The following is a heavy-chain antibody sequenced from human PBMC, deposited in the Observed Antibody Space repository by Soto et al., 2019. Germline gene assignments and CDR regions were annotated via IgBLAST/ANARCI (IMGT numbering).Heavy chain of an antibody. J-gene: IGHJ4*02. CDR3: ARNSYDSSGYYYGMFDY. CDR1: GFTFSSYG. D-gene: IGHD3-22*01. CDR2: IWYDGSNK. Sequence: GGSLRLSCAASGFTFSSYGMHWVRQAPGKGLEWVAVIWYDGSNKYYADSVKGRFTISRDNSKNTLYLQMNSLGAEDTAVYYCARNSYDSSGYYYGMFDYWGQGTLVTVSS. V-gene: IGHV3-33*01.